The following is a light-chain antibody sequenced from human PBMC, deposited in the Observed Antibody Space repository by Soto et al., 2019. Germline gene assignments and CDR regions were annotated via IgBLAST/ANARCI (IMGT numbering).Light chain of an antibody. V-gene: IGKV3D-15*01. CDR3: QQYNDWTIT. CDR1: QSVRDN. J-gene: IGKJ5*01. CDR2: SAS. Sequence: EIIMTQSPATLSVSPGERLTLSCRASQSVRDNVAWYQQRPGQSPRLLMHSASARAAGLPARCSGSGAGTECSRTIHSLQSEDFPVDFCQQYNDWTITFGQGTRLEI.